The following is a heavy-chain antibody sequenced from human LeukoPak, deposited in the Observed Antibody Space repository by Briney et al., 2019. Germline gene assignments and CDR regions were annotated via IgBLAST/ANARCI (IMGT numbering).Heavy chain of an antibody. CDR2: IYHSGST. Sequence: PSETLSLTCAVSGYSISSGYYWGWIRQPPGKGLEWIGSIYHSGSTYYNPSLKSRVTISVDTSKNQFSLKLSSVTAADTAVYYCARVDLTAAGGDFDLLGQGTLVTVSS. CDR1: GYSISSGYY. V-gene: IGHV4-38-2*01. J-gene: IGHJ4*01. CDR3: ARVDLTAAGGDFDL. D-gene: IGHD6-13*01.